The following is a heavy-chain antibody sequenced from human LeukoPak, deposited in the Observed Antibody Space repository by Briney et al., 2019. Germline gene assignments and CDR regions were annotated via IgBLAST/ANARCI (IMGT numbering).Heavy chain of an antibody. CDR2: ISSSSSTI. CDR1: GFTFSSYS. V-gene: IGHV3-48*01. D-gene: IGHD3-10*01. J-gene: IGHJ3*02. CDR3: ARVSGSYPSDAFDI. Sequence: GGSLRLSCAASGFTFSSYSMNWVRQAPGKGLEWVSYISSSSSTIYYADSVKGRFTISRDNAKNSLYLQMNSLRAEDTAVYYCARVSGSYPSDAFDIWGQGTMVTVSS.